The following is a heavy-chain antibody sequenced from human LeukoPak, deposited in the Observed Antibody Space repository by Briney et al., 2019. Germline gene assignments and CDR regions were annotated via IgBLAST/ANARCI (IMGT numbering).Heavy chain of an antibody. J-gene: IGHJ6*02. CDR1: GGSISDYY. D-gene: IGHD2-15*01. CDR2: IYYSGST. V-gene: IGHV4-59*01. Sequence: KASETLSLTCTVSGGSISDYYWNWMRQPPGKGLEWIGYIYYSGSTNYNPSLKSRVTISVDTSKNQFSLKLSSVTAADTAVYYCARSLGYCSGGSCYSGKYGMDVWGQGTTVTVSS. CDR3: ARSLGYCSGGSCYSGKYGMDV.